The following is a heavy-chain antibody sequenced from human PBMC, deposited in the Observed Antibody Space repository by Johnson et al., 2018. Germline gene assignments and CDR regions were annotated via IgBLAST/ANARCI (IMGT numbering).Heavy chain of an antibody. V-gene: IGHV4-59*01. J-gene: IGHJ6*02. CDR3: ARVPSIRYYYYGLDV. CDR2: IYHSGST. CDR1: GGSISSYY. Sequence: QVQLQESGPGLVKPSETLSLTCSVSGGSISSYYWSWVRKPPGKGREWIGYIYHSGSTDYNPSLKSRVTISIDTSRNQFSLKRNSVTAADAAVYYGARVPSIRYYYYGLDVWGQGPTVTVSS.